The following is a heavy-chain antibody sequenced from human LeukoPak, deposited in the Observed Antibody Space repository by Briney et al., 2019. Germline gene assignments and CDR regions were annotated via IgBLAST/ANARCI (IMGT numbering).Heavy chain of an antibody. D-gene: IGHD5-18*01. CDR2: IYYSGST. CDR3: ARSQVDTAMVIGD. Sequence: SETLSLTCTVSGGSISSSIYYWGWIRQPPGKGLGWIGSIYYSGSTYYNPSLKSRVTISVDTSKNQFSLKLSSVTAADTAVYYCARSQVDTAMVIGDWGQGTLVTVSS. J-gene: IGHJ1*01. V-gene: IGHV4-39*01. CDR1: GGSISSSIYY.